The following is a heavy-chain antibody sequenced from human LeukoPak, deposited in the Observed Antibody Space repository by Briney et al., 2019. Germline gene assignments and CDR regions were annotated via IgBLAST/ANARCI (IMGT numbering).Heavy chain of an antibody. V-gene: IGHV3-33*08. CDR2: ICYDGRDK. CDR1: GDTVSSNY. CDR3: AWYLRTAVTVFDFCY. D-gene: IGHD4-23*01. Sequence: PAGSLTLTCAASGDTVSSNYMSWIRQAPGKGLEWVAVICYDGRDKYYADSVKGRFTISRDNSKNTLYLQMNSLRAEDTAVYYSAWYLRTAVTVFDFCYWGQGTLVTVSS. J-gene: IGHJ4*02.